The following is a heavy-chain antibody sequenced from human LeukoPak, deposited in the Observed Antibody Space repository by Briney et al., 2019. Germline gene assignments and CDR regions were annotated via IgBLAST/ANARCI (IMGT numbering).Heavy chain of an antibody. Sequence: SVKVSCKASGGTFSSYAISWVRQAPGQGLEWMGRIIPIFGTANYAQKFQGRVTITTDESTSTAYMELNSLRSEDTAVYYCARVVTPDYYDSSYFDYWGQGTLVTVSS. CDR3: ARVVTPDYYDSSYFDY. CDR1: GGTFSSYA. CDR2: IIPIFGTA. V-gene: IGHV1-69*05. J-gene: IGHJ4*02. D-gene: IGHD3-22*01.